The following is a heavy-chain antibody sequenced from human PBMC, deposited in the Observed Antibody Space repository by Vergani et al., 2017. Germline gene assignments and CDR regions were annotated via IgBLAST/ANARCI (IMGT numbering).Heavy chain of an antibody. CDR2: IYDSGST. CDR1: GGSISSYY. V-gene: IGHV4-59*01. D-gene: IGHD1-1*01. J-gene: IGHJ6*03. Sequence: QVQLQESGPGLVKPSETLSLTCTVSGGSISSYYWSWIRPPPGKGLEWMVYIYDSGSTNYNPSLKRRVPISVDTYKNQFSLKMSPVNAADTAVYYCARDPGSERRGNYYYYYMDVWGKGTTVTVSS. CDR3: ARDPGSERRGNYYYYYMDV.